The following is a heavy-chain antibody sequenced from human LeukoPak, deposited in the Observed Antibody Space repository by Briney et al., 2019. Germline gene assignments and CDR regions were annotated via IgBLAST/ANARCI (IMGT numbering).Heavy chain of an antibody. CDR2: ISGSGVSI. Sequence: GGSLRLSCAASGFTFSNYAMTWVRQAPGKGLEWVSAISGSGVSIYYADYVKDRFTISRDNSKNTLYVQMNSLRAEDTAVYYCAKGYGSGSYYNVATLYFDYWGQGTLVSVSS. CDR1: GFTFSNYA. V-gene: IGHV3-23*01. D-gene: IGHD3-10*01. CDR3: AKGYGSGSYYNVATLYFDY. J-gene: IGHJ4*02.